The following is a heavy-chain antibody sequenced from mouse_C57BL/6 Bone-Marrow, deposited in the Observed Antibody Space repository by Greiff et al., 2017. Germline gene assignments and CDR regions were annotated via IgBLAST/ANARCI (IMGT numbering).Heavy chain of an antibody. CDR2: IYPGSGST. D-gene: IGHD1-1*01. J-gene: IGHJ2*01. CDR3: ARRNYYGSSLYYFDY. CDR1: GYTFTSYW. Sequence: QVQLQQPGAELVKPGASVKMSCKASGYTFTSYWITWVKQRPGQGLEWIGDIYPGSGSTNYNEKFKSKATLTVDTSSSTAYMQLSSLTSEDSAVYYCARRNYYGSSLYYFDYWGQGTTLTGSS. V-gene: IGHV1-55*01.